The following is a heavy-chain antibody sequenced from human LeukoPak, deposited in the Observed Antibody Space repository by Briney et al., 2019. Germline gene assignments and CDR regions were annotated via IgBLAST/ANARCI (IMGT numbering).Heavy chain of an antibody. V-gene: IGHV3-23*01. CDR3: AKDRSIVGATSDY. J-gene: IGHJ4*02. Sequence: PGGSLRLSCAASGFTFSSYAMSWVRQAPGKGLEWVSAISGSGGSTYYADSVKGRFTISRDNSKNTLYLQMNSLRAEDTAGYYCAKDRSIVGATSDYWGEATLVTVS. D-gene: IGHD1-26*01. CDR2: ISGSGGST. CDR1: GFTFSSYA.